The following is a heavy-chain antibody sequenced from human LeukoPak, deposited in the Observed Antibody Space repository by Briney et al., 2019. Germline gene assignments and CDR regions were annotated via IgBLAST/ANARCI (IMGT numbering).Heavy chain of an antibody. V-gene: IGHV4-39*01. D-gene: IGHD2-8*01. CDR1: GGSIGSSSYY. J-gene: IGHJ4*02. CDR3: ARHCTNGVCYTDFDY. Sequence: KPSETLSLTCTVSGGSIGSSSYYWSWIRQPPGKGLEWIGSIYYSGSTYYNPSLKSRVTISVDTSKNQFSLKLSSVTAADTAVYYCARHCTNGVCYTDFDYWGQGTLVTVSS. CDR2: IYYSGST.